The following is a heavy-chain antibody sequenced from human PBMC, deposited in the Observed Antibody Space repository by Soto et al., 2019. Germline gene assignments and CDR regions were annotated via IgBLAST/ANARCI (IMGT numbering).Heavy chain of an antibody. V-gene: IGHV2-5*02. J-gene: IGHJ5*02. CDR3: AHTQGSYGGWGIWFDH. CDR2: IYWDDDK. D-gene: IGHD6-19*01. CDR1: GFSLNTRGVG. Sequence: QITLKESGPTLVKPTQTLTLTCTFSGFSLNTRGVGVGWIRQPPGKALEWLALIYWDDDKRYMPSLKSILTITKDTSENQVVLTMTNMDPVDIATYYCAHTQGSYGGWGIWFDHWGQGTLVTVSS.